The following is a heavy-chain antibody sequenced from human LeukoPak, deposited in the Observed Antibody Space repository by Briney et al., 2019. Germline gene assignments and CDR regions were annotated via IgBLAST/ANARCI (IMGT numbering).Heavy chain of an antibody. J-gene: IGHJ6*03. V-gene: IGHV3-23*01. D-gene: IGHD6-13*01. CDR1: GFTTVSNA. CDR3: AKGSRRHSSSWTYYYYSMDV. CDR2: ISCSGGST. Sequence: GGSLRILCAASGFTTVSNAKSCVRQAPGKGLEWGSAISCSGGSTYYADSVKGRFTISRHNSKNTLYLQMNSLRAEDTALYYCAKGSRRHSSSWTYYYYSMDVWGKGTTVTVSS.